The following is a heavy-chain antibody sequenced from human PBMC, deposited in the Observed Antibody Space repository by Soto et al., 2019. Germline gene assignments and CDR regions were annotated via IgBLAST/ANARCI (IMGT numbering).Heavy chain of an antibody. CDR1: GYSFTNYG. CDR3: ARDRGVAPPVAGNTHYYYYMDV. Sequence: DQLVQSGAEVKKPGASVTVSCKASGYSFTNYGITWVRQAPGQGLEWMGWISAFNGNTHYAQKLQGRVTMTTDASTSTAYMELRSLRYDDTAVYYCARDRGVAPPVAGNTHYYYYMDVWGKGTTFIVSS. J-gene: IGHJ6*03. V-gene: IGHV1-18*01. CDR2: ISAFNGNT. D-gene: IGHD6-19*01.